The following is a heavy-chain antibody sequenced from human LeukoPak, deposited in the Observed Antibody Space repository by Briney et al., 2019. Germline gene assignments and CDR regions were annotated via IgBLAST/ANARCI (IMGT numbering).Heavy chain of an antibody. Sequence: ASVKVSCKASGYIFTSYDINWVRQATGQGLEWMGWMNPNSGNTGYAQKFQGRVIITRDTSITTAYMELSSLRSEDTAVYYCARRRDGYNSDWFGPWGQGTLVTVSS. CDR3: ARRRDGYNSDWFGP. D-gene: IGHD5-24*01. J-gene: IGHJ5*02. V-gene: IGHV1-8*01. CDR2: MNPNSGNT. CDR1: GYIFTSYD.